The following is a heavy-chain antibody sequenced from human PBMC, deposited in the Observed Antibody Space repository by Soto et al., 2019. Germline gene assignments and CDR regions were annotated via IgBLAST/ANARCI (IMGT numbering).Heavy chain of an antibody. CDR3: AKPKDRQLVVDWFDP. Sequence: GGSLRLSCAASGFTFISYAMSSVRQAPGKGLEWVSAISCSGGSTYCADSVKGRFTISRDNSKNTLYLQMNSLRAEDTAVYYCAKPKDRQLVVDWFDPWGQGTLVTVSS. J-gene: IGHJ5*02. CDR2: ISCSGGST. CDR1: GFTFISYA. D-gene: IGHD6-13*01. V-gene: IGHV3-23*01.